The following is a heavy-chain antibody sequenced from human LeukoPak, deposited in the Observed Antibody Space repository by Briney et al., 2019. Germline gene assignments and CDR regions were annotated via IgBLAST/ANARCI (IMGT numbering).Heavy chain of an antibody. CDR1: GFIVSSKY. Sequence: GGSLRLSCAASGFIVSSKYMSWIRQAPGKGLEWVSYISSSGSTIYYADSVKGRFTISRDNAKNSLYLQMNSLRAEDTAVYYCAREYPPYYYDSSGYGFPVDIWGQGTMVTVSS. CDR3: AREYPPYYYDSSGYGFPVDI. CDR2: ISSSGSTI. J-gene: IGHJ3*02. D-gene: IGHD3-22*01. V-gene: IGHV3-11*04.